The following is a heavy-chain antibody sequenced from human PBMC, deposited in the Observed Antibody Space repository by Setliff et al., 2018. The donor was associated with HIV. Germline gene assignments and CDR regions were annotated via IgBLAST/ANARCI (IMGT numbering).Heavy chain of an antibody. CDR3: ARERLRFLEWLPLDY. D-gene: IGHD3-3*01. J-gene: IGHJ4*02. CDR1: GFTFSDYY. CDR2: ISGSGGST. Sequence: GGSLRLSCAASGFTFSDYYMSWVRQAPGKGLEWVSAISGSGGSTYYADSVKGRFTISRDNSKNTLYLQMNSLRAEDTAVYYCARERLRFLEWLPLDYWGQGTLVTVSS. V-gene: IGHV3-23*01.